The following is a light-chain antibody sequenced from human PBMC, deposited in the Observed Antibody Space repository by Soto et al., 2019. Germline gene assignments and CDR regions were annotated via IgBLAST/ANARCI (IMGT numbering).Light chain of an antibody. CDR3: SSYTSSSTLLYV. V-gene: IGLV2-14*01. J-gene: IGLJ1*01. CDR1: SSDVGGYNY. Sequence: QSALTQPASVSGSPGQSITISCTGTSSDVGGYNYVSWYQQHPGKAPKLMIYDVSNRPSGVSNRFSGYKSGNTASLTISGLQAEDEADYYGSSYTSSSTLLYVFGTGTKLTVL. CDR2: DVS.